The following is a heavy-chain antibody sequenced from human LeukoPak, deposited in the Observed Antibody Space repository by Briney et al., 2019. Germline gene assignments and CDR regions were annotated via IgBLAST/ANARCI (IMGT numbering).Heavy chain of an antibody. Sequence: ASVKVSCKASGYTFSSYGITWVRQAPGRGLEWMGWTNPNSGGTNYAQKFQGRVTMTRDTSISTAYMELSRLRSDDTAVYYCATYIAAAATTQSFDYWGQGTLVTVSS. CDR1: GYTFSSYG. D-gene: IGHD6-13*01. V-gene: IGHV1-2*02. J-gene: IGHJ4*02. CDR3: ATYIAAAATTQSFDY. CDR2: TNPNSGGT.